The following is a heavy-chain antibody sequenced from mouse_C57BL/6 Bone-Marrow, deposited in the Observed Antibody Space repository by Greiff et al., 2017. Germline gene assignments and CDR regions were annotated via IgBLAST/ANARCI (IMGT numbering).Heavy chain of an antibody. V-gene: IGHV1-76*01. CDR1: GYTFTDYY. CDR2: IYPGSGNT. Sequence: QVQLKQSGAELVRPGASVKLSCKASGYTFTDYYINWVKQRPGQGLEWIARIYPGSGNTYYNEKFKGKATLTAEKSSSTAYMQLSSLTSEDSAVYVCARCYYYGSSYYFDYWGQGTTLTVSS. D-gene: IGHD1-1*01. CDR3: ARCYYYGSSYYFDY. J-gene: IGHJ2*01.